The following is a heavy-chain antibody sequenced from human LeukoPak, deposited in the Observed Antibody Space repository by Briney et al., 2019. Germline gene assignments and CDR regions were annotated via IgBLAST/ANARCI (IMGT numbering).Heavy chain of an antibody. CDR1: GFTFSSYG. D-gene: IGHD3-22*01. J-gene: IGHJ3*02. CDR3: ARDRYDSSGYYRGAFDI. V-gene: IGHV3-30*03. CDR2: ISYDGSNK. Sequence: GGSLRLSCAASGFTFSSYGMHWVRQAPGKGLEWVALISYDGSNKYYADSVKGRFTISRDNSKNTLYLQMNSLRAEDTAVYYCARDRYDSSGYYRGAFDIWGQGTMVTVSS.